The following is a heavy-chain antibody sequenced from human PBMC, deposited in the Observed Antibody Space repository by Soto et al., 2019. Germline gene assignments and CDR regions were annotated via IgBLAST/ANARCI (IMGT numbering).Heavy chain of an antibody. Sequence: QVQLQESGPGLVKPSETLSLTCTVSGGSVSSGSYYWSWIRQPPGKGLEWIGEINHSGSTNYNPSLKSRVTISVDTSKNQFSLKLSSVTAADTAVYYCARRGALPWVLKYFDLWGRGTLVTVSS. CDR3: ARRGALPWVLKYFDL. V-gene: IGHV4-61*01. J-gene: IGHJ2*01. D-gene: IGHD3-9*01. CDR2: INHSGST. CDR1: GGSVSSGSYY.